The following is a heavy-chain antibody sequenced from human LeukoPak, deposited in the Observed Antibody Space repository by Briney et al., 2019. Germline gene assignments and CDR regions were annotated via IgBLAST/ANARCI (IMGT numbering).Heavy chain of an antibody. V-gene: IGHV4-59*08. D-gene: IGHD4-23*01. CDR2: IYYSGST. CDR1: GGSISSYY. J-gene: IGHJ4*02. CDR3: ARSRVYIGNPFDY. Sequence: PSETLSLTCTVSGGSISSYYWSWIRQPPGKGLEWIGYIYYSGSTNYNPSLKSRVTISVDTSKNQFSLKLTSVTAADTAIYYCARSRVYIGNPFDYWGQGTLVAVSA.